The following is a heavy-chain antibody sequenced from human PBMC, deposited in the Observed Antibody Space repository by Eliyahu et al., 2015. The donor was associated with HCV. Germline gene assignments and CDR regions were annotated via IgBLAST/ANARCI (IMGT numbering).Heavy chain of an antibody. J-gene: IGHJ4*02. V-gene: IGHV3-49*03. CDR3: TRDPHPHCSGFSCPSDY. D-gene: IGHD2-2*01. CDR1: GFTFGDYA. Sequence: EVQLVESGGGLVQPGRSLRLSCITSGFTFGDYAMSWFRQAPGKGLEWISFIRSNIYGDMRDYAASVKGRFTISRDDSKSIAYLQMDNLKIEDTAVYYCTRDPHPHCSGFSCPSDYWGQGTLVTVSS. CDR2: IRSNIYGDMR.